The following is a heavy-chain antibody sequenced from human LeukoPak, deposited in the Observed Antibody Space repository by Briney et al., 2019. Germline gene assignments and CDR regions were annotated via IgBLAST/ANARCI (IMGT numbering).Heavy chain of an antibody. CDR2: IYYSGST. V-gene: IGHV4-39*07. CDR3: AREGFGELLRGPTSHFDY. Sequence: SETLSLTCTVSGGSISSSYYWGWIRQPPGKGLEWIGSIYYSGSTYYNPSLKSRVTISVDTSKNQFSLKLSSVTAADTAVYYCAREGFGELLRGPTSHFDYWGQGTLVTVSS. J-gene: IGHJ4*02. CDR1: GGSISSSYY. D-gene: IGHD3-10*01.